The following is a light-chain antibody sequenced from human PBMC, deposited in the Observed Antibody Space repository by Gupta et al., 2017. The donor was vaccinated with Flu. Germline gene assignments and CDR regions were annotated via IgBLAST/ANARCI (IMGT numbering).Light chain of an antibody. CDR3: QSYDTSLSGGV. CDR1: SSNIGAGYD. J-gene: IGLJ3*02. Sequence: GTISCTGSSSNIGAGYDVHWYQQLPGRAPKVLIYGSSNRPSGVPDRFFGSKSGISASLAITGLQAEDEADYYCQSYDTSLSGGVFGGGTKVT. CDR2: GSS. V-gene: IGLV1-40*01.